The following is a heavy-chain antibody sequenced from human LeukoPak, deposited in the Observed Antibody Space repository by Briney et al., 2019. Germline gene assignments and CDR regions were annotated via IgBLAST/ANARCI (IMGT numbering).Heavy chain of an antibody. D-gene: IGHD5-12*01. CDR2: IRYDGSNK. V-gene: IGHV3-30*02. Sequence: GGSLRLSCAASGFTFSSYGMHWVRQAPGKGLEWVAFIRYDGSNKYYADSVKGRFTISRDNSKNTLYLQMNSLRAEDTAVYYCAKVRSGQTAFDAFDIWGQGTMVTVSS. CDR3: AKVRSGQTAFDAFDI. CDR1: GFTFSSYG. J-gene: IGHJ3*02.